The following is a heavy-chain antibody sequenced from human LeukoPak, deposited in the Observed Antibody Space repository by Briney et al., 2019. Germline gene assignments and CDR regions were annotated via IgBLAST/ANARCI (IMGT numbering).Heavy chain of an antibody. D-gene: IGHD3-10*01. Sequence: SVKVSCKASGGTFSSYAISWVRQAPGQGLEWMGRIIPILGIANYAQKFQGRVTITADKSTSTAYMELSSLRSEDTAVYYCARDGSAAAPSGSPDYYYYYGMDVWGQGTTVTVSS. CDR1: GGTFSSYA. J-gene: IGHJ6*02. CDR2: IIPILGIA. V-gene: IGHV1-69*04. CDR3: ARDGSAAAPSGSPDYYYYYGMDV.